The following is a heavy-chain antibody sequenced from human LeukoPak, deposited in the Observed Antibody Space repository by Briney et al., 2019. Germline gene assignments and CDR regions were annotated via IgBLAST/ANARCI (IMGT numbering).Heavy chain of an antibody. CDR3: AKNLSDY. CDR2: IRYDGSNK. J-gene: IGHJ4*02. CDR1: GFTFSSYD. V-gene: IGHV3-30*02. Sequence: GGSLRLSCAASGFTFSSYDMHWVRQAPGKGLEWVTFIRYDGSNKYYADSVQRRFTISRDNSKNTLYLQMNSLRAEDTAVYYCAKNLSDYWGQGTLVTVSS.